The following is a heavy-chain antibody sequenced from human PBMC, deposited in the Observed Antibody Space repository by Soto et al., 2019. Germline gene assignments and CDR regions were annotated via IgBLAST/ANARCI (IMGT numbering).Heavy chain of an antibody. CDR1: GYSFTSYW. V-gene: IGHV5-10-1*01. CDR3: ARWKAGYSSGDYYYYGMDV. J-gene: IGHJ6*02. D-gene: IGHD6-19*01. Sequence: PGESLKISCKGSGYSFTSYWISWVRQMPGKGLEWVGRIDPSDSYTNYSPSLQGHVTISADKSISTAYLQWSSLKASDTAMYYCARWKAGYSSGDYYYYGMDVWGQGTTVTVSS. CDR2: IDPSDSYT.